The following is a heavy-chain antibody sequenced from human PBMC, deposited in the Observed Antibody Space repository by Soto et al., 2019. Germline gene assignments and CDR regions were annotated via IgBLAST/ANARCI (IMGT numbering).Heavy chain of an antibody. J-gene: IGHJ6*02. D-gene: IGHD1-26*01. V-gene: IGHV1-69*12. CDR3: ARGIVGADSYYYYGMDV. Sequence: QVQLVQSGAEVKKPGSSVKVSCKASGGTFSSYAISWVRQAPGQGLEWMGGIIPIFGTANYAQKFQGRVTITADESTSKAYMELSSLRSEDTAVYYCARGIVGADSYYYYGMDVWGQGTTVTVSS. CDR2: IIPIFGTA. CDR1: GGTFSSYA.